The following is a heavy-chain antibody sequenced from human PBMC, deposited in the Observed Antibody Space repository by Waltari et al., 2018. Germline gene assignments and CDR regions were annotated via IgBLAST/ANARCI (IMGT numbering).Heavy chain of an antibody. V-gene: IGHV4-59*01. CDR3: AREGAYYDFWSGYYTGHAFDI. CDR1: GGSISSYY. J-gene: IGHJ3*02. Sequence: QVQLQESGPGLVKPSETRSLTCTVSGGSISSYYWSWIRQPPGKGLEWIGYIYYSGSTNYNPSLKSRVTISVDTSKNQVSLKLSSVTAADTAVYYCAREGAYYDFWSGYYTGHAFDIWGQGTMVTVSS. D-gene: IGHD3-3*01. CDR2: IYYSGST.